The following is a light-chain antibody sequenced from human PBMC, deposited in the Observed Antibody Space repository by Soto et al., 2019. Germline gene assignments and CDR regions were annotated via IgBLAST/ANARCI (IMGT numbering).Light chain of an antibody. V-gene: IGLV6-57*04. CDR3: QSYDSNNQV. CDR1: SGSIASNY. Sequence: NFMLTQPHSVSESPGKTVTISCTRSSGSIASNYVQWYQQRPGSAPTTVIYEDNQRPSEVPDRFSGSIDSSSNSASLTNSGLKTEDEADYYCQSYDSNNQVFGGGTKLTVL. CDR2: EDN. J-gene: IGLJ3*02.